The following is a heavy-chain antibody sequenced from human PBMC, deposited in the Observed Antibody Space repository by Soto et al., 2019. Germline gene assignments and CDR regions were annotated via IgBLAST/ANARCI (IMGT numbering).Heavy chain of an antibody. D-gene: IGHD3-9*01. CDR2: IYYSGST. CDR3: ARALPNYDILTGYWYYGMDV. CDR1: GGSISSGDYY. V-gene: IGHV4-30-4*01. Sequence: QVQLQESGPGLVKPSQTLSLTCTVSGGSISSGDYYWSWIRQPPGKGLEWIGYIYYSGSTYYNPSPKSRVTLSVDTSKNQFSLKLSSVTAADTAVYYCARALPNYDILTGYWYYGMDVWGQGTTVTVSS. J-gene: IGHJ6*02.